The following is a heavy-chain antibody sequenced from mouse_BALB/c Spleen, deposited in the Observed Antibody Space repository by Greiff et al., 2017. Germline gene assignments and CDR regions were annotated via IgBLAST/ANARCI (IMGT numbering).Heavy chain of an antibody. CDR1: GYTFTSYY. D-gene: IGHD1-1*01. Sequence: QVQLKQPGAELVKPGASVKLSCKASGYTFTSYYMHWVKQRPGQGLEWIGGINPCNGGTNFNEKFKSKATLTVDKSSSTAYMQLSSLTSEDSAVYYCAKGTVVATYYYAMDYWGQGTSVTVSS. CDR3: AKGTVVATYYYAMDY. J-gene: IGHJ4*01. CDR2: INPCNGGT. V-gene: IGHV1S81*02.